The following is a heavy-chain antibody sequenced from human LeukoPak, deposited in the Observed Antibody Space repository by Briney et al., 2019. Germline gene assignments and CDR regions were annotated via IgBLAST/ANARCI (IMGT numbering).Heavy chain of an antibody. CDR3: AKVSVWGSYRFDY. D-gene: IGHD3-16*02. V-gene: IGHV3-23*01. Sequence: PGGSLRLSCAASGFTFSSYAMSWVRQAPGKGLEWVSAISGGGGSTYYADSVKGRFTISRDNSKNTLYLQMNSLRAEDTAVYYCAKVSVWGSYRFDYWGQGTLVTVSS. CDR1: GFTFSSYA. CDR2: ISGGGGST. J-gene: IGHJ4*02.